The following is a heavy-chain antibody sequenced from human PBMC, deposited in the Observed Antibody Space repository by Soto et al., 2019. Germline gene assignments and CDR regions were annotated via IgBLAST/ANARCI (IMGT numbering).Heavy chain of an antibody. V-gene: IGHV4-30-4*01. CDR2: IYYSGST. Sequence: PTETLSLTCTVSGGSISSGDYYWSWIRQPPGKGLEWIGYIYYSGSTYYNPSLKSRVTISVDTSKNQFSLKLSSVTAADTAVYYCARRTYYYDSSGYYPFDYWGQGTLVTVSS. J-gene: IGHJ4*02. CDR1: GGSISSGDYY. D-gene: IGHD3-22*01. CDR3: ARRTYYYDSSGYYPFDY.